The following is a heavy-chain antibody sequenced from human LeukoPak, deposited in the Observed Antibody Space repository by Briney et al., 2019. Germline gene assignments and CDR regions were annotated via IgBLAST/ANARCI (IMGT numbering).Heavy chain of an antibody. Sequence: GASVKVSCKASGYTFTVYYMHWVRQAPGQGLEWMGRINPNSGGTNYAQKFQGRVTMTRDTSISTAYMELSRLRSDDTAVYYCARREMVRGVIIPPDYWGQGTLVTVSS. CDR3: ARREMVRGVIIPPDY. D-gene: IGHD3-10*01. J-gene: IGHJ4*02. CDR2: INPNSGGT. CDR1: GYTFTVYY. V-gene: IGHV1-2*06.